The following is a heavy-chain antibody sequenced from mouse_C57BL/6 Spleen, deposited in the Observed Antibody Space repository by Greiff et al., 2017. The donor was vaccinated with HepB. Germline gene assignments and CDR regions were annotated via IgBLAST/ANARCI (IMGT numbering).Heavy chain of an antibody. V-gene: IGHV1-76*01. D-gene: IGHD1-1*01. Sequence: VQLQQSGAELVRPGASVKLSCKASGYTFTDYYINWVKQRPGQGLEWIARIYPGSGNTYYNEKFKSKATLTAEKSSSTAYMQLSSLTSEDSAVYFCARSTTGYWYFDVWGTGTTVTVSS. CDR2: IYPGSGNT. J-gene: IGHJ1*03. CDR3: ARSTTGYWYFDV. CDR1: GYTFTDYY.